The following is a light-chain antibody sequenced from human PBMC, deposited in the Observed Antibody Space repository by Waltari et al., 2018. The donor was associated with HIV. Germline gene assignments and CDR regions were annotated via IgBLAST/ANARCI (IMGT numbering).Light chain of an antibody. Sequence: QSPLYQPASVSGSPGQSITIPCSGVSHKIDFYNFVSWYQLRPGTAPQPIIFGVTRRPSGISSRFSGSTSGGTASLTISDLQIEDEADYFCSSFAGTGTPMFGGGTKLTVL. CDR2: GVT. J-gene: IGLJ3*02. CDR3: SSFAGTGTPM. V-gene: IGLV2-14*01. CDR1: SHKIDFYNF.